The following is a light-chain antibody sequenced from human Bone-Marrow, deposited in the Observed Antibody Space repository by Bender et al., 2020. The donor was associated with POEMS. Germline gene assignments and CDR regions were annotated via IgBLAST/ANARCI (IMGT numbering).Light chain of an antibody. V-gene: IGLV2-23*02. Sequence: QSALTQPASVSGSPGQSVTISCAGTTSNVGTSNFVSWYQHHPDKAPKLVIFDVDDRPSGVSSRFSGSKSGNTASLTISGLQAEDEADYYCCSYAGHTTFIFGTGTKVTVV. J-gene: IGLJ1*01. CDR2: DVD. CDR3: CSYAGHTTFI. CDR1: TSNVGTSNF.